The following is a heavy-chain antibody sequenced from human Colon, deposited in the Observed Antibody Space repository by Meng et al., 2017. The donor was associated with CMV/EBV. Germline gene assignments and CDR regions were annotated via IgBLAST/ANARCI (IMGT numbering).Heavy chain of an antibody. Sequence: SGFTFNTYGMSWVRQTPGKGLEWVSSISARSENTYYADSVKGRFIISRDNSRNTVSLQLSSLRGEDTALYYCAKLRDLEWPDYFDSWGQGTLVTVSS. V-gene: IGHV3-23*01. CDR3: AKLRDLEWPDYFDS. CDR2: ISARSENT. J-gene: IGHJ4*02. D-gene: IGHD3-3*01. CDR1: GFTFNTYG.